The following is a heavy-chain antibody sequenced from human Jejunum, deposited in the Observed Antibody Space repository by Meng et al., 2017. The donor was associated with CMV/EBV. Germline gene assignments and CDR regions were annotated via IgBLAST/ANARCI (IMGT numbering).Heavy chain of an antibody. J-gene: IGHJ5*02. V-gene: IGHV3-30-3*01. CDR2: ISENCCVE. D-gene: IGHD3-9*01. Sequence: RDCVHGDPDHEVDEVALISENCCVEHYPDSVSFRFSISSEKSKNTLLLKMKSLRGEDTAVYYCARDPGRLFVTGFVGWFDPWGQGTLVTVSS. CDR3: ARDPGRLFVTGFVGWFDP.